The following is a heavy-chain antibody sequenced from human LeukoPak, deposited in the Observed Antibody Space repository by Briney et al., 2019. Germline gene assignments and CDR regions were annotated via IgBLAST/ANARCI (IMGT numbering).Heavy chain of an antibody. CDR1: GESFSGYH. CDR3: ARSIVVVPAAIADY. CDR2: INHSGST. J-gene: IGHJ4*02. Sequence: PSETLSLTCAVYGESFSGYHWTWIRQPPGKGLEWIGEINHSGSTNYNPSLKSRVTISVDTSKNQFFLKVRSLTAADTAVYYCARSIVVVPAAIADYWGQGTLVTVSS. D-gene: IGHD2-2*02. V-gene: IGHV4-34*01.